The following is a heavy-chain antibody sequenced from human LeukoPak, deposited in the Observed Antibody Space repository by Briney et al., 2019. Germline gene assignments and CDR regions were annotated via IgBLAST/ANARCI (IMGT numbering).Heavy chain of an antibody. D-gene: IGHD3-10*01. CDR3: ARDRGSL. V-gene: IGHV3-21*01. CDR1: GFTFSTYN. CDR2: ITSSSSYI. Sequence: GGSLRLSCAASGFTFSTYNMNWVRQAPGKGLEWLSSITSSSSYIYYADSVKGRFTISRDNAKNSLYLQMNSLRDEDTAVYYCARDRGSLWGQGTLVTVSS. J-gene: IGHJ4*02.